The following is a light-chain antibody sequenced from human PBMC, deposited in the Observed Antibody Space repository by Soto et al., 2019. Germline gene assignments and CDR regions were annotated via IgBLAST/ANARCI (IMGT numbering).Light chain of an antibody. Sequence: EIVLTQSPGTLSFSPGERATLSCRASQSVSSNLAWYQQKPGQAPRLLIYGASSRATGIPVRFSGSGSGTEFTLTISSLQSEDFAVYYCQQYNNWPLTFGQGTRLEI. CDR1: QSVSSN. V-gene: IGKV3-15*01. J-gene: IGKJ5*01. CDR2: GAS. CDR3: QQYNNWPLT.